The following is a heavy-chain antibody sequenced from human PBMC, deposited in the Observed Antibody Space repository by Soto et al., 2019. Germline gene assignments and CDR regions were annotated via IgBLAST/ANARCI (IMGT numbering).Heavy chain of an antibody. V-gene: IGHV1-8*01. D-gene: IGHD2-15*01. J-gene: IGHJ6*03. CDR2: MNPVSGYT. CDR3: ARSVVGYCRDNDCYSLDYMDV. Sequence: QVHLAQSGAEVKKPGASVKVSCKASGYTFTSYDLNWVRQAAGQGLEWMGGMNPVSGYTAYAQKFQGRVTMTSDNSISTAYLELSSLRSEDTAVYFCARSVVGYCRDNDCYSLDYMDVWGKGSTVTVSS. CDR1: GYTFTSYD.